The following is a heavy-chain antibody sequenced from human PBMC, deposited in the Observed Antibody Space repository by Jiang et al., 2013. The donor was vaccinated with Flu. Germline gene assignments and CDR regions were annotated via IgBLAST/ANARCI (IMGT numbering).Heavy chain of an antibody. J-gene: IGHJ6*04. CDR3: ARDGWEQGATIDGDAMDV. CDR2: IYRSGTT. Sequence: PGLVKPSETLSLTCTVSGFSISSGYYWGWIRQPPGEGLQWIGNIYRSGTTYFNPSLESRVAISLDMSKNQFSLRLRSVTAADTAVYYCARDGWEQGATIDGDAMDVWGKGTTVIVSS. V-gene: IGHV4-38-2*02. D-gene: IGHD5-24*01. CDR1: GFSISSGYY.